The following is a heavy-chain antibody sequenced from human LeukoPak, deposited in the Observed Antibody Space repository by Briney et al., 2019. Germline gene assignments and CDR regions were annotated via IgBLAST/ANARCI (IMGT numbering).Heavy chain of an antibody. Sequence: SETLSLTCAVYGGSFSGYYWSWIRQPPGKGLEWIGEINHSGSTNYNPSLKSRVTISVDTSKNQFSLKLSSVTAADTAVYYCARLQGYYYGSGSYLFDPWGQGTLVTVSS. D-gene: IGHD3-10*01. V-gene: IGHV4-34*01. CDR3: ARLQGYYYGSGSYLFDP. CDR1: GGSFSGYY. J-gene: IGHJ5*02. CDR2: INHSGST.